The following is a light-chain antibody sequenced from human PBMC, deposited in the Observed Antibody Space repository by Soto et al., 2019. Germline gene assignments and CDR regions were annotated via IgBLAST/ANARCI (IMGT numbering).Light chain of an antibody. J-gene: IGKJ1*01. CDR2: LGS. CDR3: MQPLQSWT. V-gene: IGKV2-28*01. CDR1: QSLLHSNGYNY. Sequence: DIVMTQSPLSLPVTPGEPASISCRSSQSLLHSNGYNYLDWYLQKPGQSPQLLIYLGSNRASGVPDRFSGSGSGTDFTLKISRVEAEDVGVYYCMQPLQSWTFXQGTKVDI.